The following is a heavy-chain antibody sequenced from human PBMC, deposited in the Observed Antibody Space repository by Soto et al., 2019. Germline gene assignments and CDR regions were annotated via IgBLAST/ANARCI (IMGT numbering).Heavy chain of an antibody. V-gene: IGHV1-18*01. CDR3: ARDAAVGLFDY. CDR2: ISAYNGNT. CDR1: GYTFTSYG. D-gene: IGHD1-26*01. J-gene: IGHJ4*02. Sequence: ASVKVSCTASGYTFTSYGIIWVRQAPGQGLEWMGWISAYNGNTNYAQKLQGRVTMTTDTSTSTAYMELRSLRSDDTAVYYCARDAAVGLFDYWGQGTLVTVSS.